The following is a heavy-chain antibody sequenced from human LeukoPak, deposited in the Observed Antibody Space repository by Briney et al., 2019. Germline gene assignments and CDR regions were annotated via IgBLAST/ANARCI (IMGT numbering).Heavy chain of an antibody. CDR1: GGTFSSYA. Sequence: ASVKVSCKASGGTFSSYAISWVRQAPGQGLEWMGGIIPIFGTANYAQKFQGRVTITTDESTSTAYMELSSLRSEDTAVYYCARSGAGESVQDYYYYYYMDVWGKGTTVTVSS. V-gene: IGHV1-69*05. D-gene: IGHD3-10*01. J-gene: IGHJ6*03. CDR2: IIPIFGTA. CDR3: ARSGAGESVQDYYYYYYMDV.